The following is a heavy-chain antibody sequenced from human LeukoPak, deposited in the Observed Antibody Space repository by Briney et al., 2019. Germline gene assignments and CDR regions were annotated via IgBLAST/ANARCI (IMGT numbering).Heavy chain of an antibody. Sequence: GGSLRLSCAASGLTLSGYAMSWVSQAPGKRLEWVSAISDTGNTYHADSVKGRFTISRDSSKNTLFLQMNRLRPEDAAVYYCAKAPVTTCRGAFCYPFDYWGQGTLVTVSS. D-gene: IGHD2-15*01. V-gene: IGHV3-23*01. J-gene: IGHJ4*02. CDR2: ISDTGNT. CDR1: GLTLSGYA. CDR3: AKAPVTTCRGAFCYPFDY.